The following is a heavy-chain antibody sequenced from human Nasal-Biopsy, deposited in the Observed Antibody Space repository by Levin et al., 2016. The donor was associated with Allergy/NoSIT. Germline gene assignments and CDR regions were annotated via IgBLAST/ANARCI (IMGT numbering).Heavy chain of an antibody. D-gene: IGHD3-22*01. Sequence: GSLRLSCTVSGGSISSYYWSWIRQPAGKGLEWIGRIYTSGSTNYNPSLKSRVTMSVDTSKNQFSLKLSSVTAADTAVYYCARERFGEAYYYDSSGYYFDYWGQGTLVTVSS. J-gene: IGHJ4*02. CDR1: GGSISSYY. CDR3: ARERFGEAYYYDSSGYYFDY. V-gene: IGHV4-4*07. CDR2: IYTSGST.